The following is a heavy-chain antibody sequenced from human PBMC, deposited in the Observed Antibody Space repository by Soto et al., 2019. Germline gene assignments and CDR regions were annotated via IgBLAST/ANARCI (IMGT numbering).Heavy chain of an antibody. D-gene: IGHD2-8*01. J-gene: IGHJ4*02. Sequence: QVQLVQSGAEVKKPGSSVKVSCKASGGTFSRYTISWVRQAPGQGLEWMGRIIPILGIANYAQKFQGRVTITADKSTSTAYMELSSLRSEDTAVYYCARGAVLLSYFDYWGQGTLVTVS. V-gene: IGHV1-69*02. CDR2: IIPILGIA. CDR1: GGTFSRYT. CDR3: ARGAVLLSYFDY.